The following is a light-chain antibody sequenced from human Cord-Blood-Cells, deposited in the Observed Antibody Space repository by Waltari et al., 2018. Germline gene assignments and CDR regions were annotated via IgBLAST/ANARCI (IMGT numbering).Light chain of an antibody. Sequence: IQITKSPSTLSASVGDRVTITCRASQSINSWVACYQQKPGKAPKLLIDKASRLESGVPSRFGGSGSGSEFTLTISILHADDFATYYCQQYNSCSTCGQGTNVEIK. CDR2: KAS. J-gene: IGKJ1*01. V-gene: IGKV1-5*03. CDR3: QQYNSCST. CDR1: QSINSW.